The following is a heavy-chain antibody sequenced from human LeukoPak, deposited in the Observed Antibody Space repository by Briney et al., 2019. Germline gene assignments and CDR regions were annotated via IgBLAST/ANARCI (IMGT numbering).Heavy chain of an antibody. CDR1: GYTFTSYY. D-gene: IGHD5-12*01. J-gene: IGHJ5*02. V-gene: IGHV1-46*01. CDR2: INPSGGST. Sequence: ASVKVSCKASGYTFTSYYMHWVRQAPGQGLEWMGIINPSGGSTSYAQKFQGRVTMTRDTSTSTVYMELSSLRSEDTAVYYCAREAWGYSGHDSQSSNWFDPWGQGTLVTVSS. CDR3: AREAWGYSGHDSQSSNWFDP.